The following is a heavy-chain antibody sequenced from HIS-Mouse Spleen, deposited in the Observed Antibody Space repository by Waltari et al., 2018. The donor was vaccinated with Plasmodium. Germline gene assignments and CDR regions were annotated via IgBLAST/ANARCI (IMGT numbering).Heavy chain of an antibody. CDR3: ARGSAGDAFDI. CDR1: GYPFTSYA. J-gene: IGHJ3*02. Sequence: QVQLVQSGTDMQKPGASVTVSCKASGYPFTSYALNWGRQAPGQGLEWMGWISAYNGNTNYAQKLQGRVTMTTDTSTSTAYMQLRSLRSDDTAVYYCARGSAGDAFDIWGQGTMVTVSS. CDR2: ISAYNGNT. D-gene: IGHD6-19*01. V-gene: IGHV1-18*01.